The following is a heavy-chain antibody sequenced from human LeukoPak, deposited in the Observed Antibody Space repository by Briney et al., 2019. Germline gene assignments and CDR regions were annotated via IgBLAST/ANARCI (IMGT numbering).Heavy chain of an antibody. CDR1: GFTFSNAW. D-gene: IGHD5-24*01. CDR3: TTDVDGYNNFDY. Sequence: GGYLRLSCAASGFTFSNAWMSWVRQAPGKGLEWVGRIESKTDGGTTDYAAPVKGRFTISRDDSKNTLYLQMNSLKTEDTAVYYCTTDVDGYNNFDYWGQGTLVTVSS. CDR2: IESKTDGGTT. J-gene: IGHJ4*02. V-gene: IGHV3-15*04.